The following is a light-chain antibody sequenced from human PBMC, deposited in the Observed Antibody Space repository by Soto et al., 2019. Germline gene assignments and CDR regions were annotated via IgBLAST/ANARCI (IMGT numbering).Light chain of an antibody. V-gene: IGLV4-60*02. CDR2: LEGSGSY. CDR3: ETWDSNSWV. J-gene: IGLJ3*02. Sequence: QLVLTQSSSASASLASSVKLTCTLSSGHSSYIIAWHQQQPGKAPRYLMKLEGSGSYNKGSGVPDRFSGSSSGADRYLTISNLQFDDEADYYCETWDSNSWVFGGGTKLTVL. CDR1: SGHSSYI.